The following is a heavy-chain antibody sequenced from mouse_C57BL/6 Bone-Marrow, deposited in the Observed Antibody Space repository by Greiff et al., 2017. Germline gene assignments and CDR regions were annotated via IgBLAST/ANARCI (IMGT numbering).Heavy chain of an antibody. CDR2: FYPGSGSI. J-gene: IGHJ4*01. Sequence: QVQLKESGAELVKPGASVKLSCKASGYTFTEYTIHWVKQRSGQGLEWIGWFYPGSGSIKYNEKFKGKATLTADKSSSTVYMELSRLTSEDSAVYFCARHEETEGAMDYWGQGTSVTVSS. CDR1: GYTFTEYT. D-gene: IGHD4-1*01. V-gene: IGHV1-62-2*01. CDR3: ARHEETEGAMDY.